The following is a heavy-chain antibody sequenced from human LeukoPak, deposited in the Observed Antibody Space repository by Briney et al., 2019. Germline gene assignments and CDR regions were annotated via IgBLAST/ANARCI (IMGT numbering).Heavy chain of an antibody. V-gene: IGHV1-8*01. CDR2: MNPNSGNT. CDR1: GYTFTSYD. J-gene: IGHJ4*02. D-gene: IGHD5-18*01. Sequence: ASVKVSCKASGYTFTSYDINWVRQATGQGLEWMGWMNPNSGNTGYAQKFQGRVTMTRNTSISTAYMELSSLRSEDTAVYYRARQTSKRGYSYGYRSDYWGQGTLVTVSS. CDR3: ARQTSKRGYSYGYRSDY.